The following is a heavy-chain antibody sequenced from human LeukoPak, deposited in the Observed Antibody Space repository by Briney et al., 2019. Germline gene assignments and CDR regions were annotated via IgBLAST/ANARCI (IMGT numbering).Heavy chain of an antibody. J-gene: IGHJ4*02. CDR3: ARWRHSSSGGYFDY. Sequence: PSETLSLTCTVSGGSISSSSYYWGWIRQPPGKGLEWIGSIYYSGSTYYSPSLKSRVTISVDTSKNQFSLKLSSVTAADTAVYYCARWRHSSSGGYFDYWGQGTLVTVSS. CDR2: IYYSGST. V-gene: IGHV4-39*01. CDR1: GGSISSSSYY. D-gene: IGHD6-6*01.